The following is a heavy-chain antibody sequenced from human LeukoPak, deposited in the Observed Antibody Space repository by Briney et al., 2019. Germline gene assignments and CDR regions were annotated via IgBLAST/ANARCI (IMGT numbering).Heavy chain of an antibody. V-gene: IGHV1-2*02. D-gene: IGHD2-2*01. CDR2: INPNSGGT. CDR3: ARGGIVVVPAAANWFDP. J-gene: IGHJ5*02. CDR1: GYTFTGYY. Sequence: GASVKVSCKASGYTFTGYYMHWVRQAPGQGLEWMGWINPNSGGTNYAQKFQGSVTMTRDTSISTAYMELSRLRSDATAVYYCARGGIVVVPAAANWFDPWGQGTLVTVSS.